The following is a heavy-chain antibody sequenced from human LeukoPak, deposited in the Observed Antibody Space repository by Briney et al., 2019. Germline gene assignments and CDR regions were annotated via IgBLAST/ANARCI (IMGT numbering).Heavy chain of an antibody. CDR2: INPYSGGT. J-gene: IGHJ4*02. CDR1: GYSFTGYC. CDR3: VRDRTKYCSSTSCPLDY. D-gene: IGHD2-2*01. Sequence: ASLKVSCKASGYSFTGYCMHWVRQAHGPGLEWMGCINPYSGGTNYAQKFQGRVTMTRDTSISTAYMELSRLRSDDTAVYYCVRDRTKYCSSTSCPLDYWGQGTLVTVSS. V-gene: IGHV1-2*02.